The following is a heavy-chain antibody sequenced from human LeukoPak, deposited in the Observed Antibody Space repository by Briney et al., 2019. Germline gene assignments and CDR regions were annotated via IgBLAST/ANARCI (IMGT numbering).Heavy chain of an antibody. CDR2: INTDGSST. CDR1: GFTFSSYA. Sequence: GGSLRLSCAASGFTFSSYAMSWVRQAPGKGLVWVSRINTDGSSTNYADSVKGRFTISRDNAKNTVYLQMNSLRAEDTAVYYCANGAFRLYYIDVWGKGTTVTVSS. D-gene: IGHD3-16*01. CDR3: ANGAFRLYYIDV. V-gene: IGHV3-74*01. J-gene: IGHJ6*03.